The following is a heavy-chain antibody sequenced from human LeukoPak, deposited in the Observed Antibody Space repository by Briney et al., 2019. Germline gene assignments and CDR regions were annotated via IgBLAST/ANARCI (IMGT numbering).Heavy chain of an antibody. Sequence: PGGSLRLSCAASGFTFSSYGMHWVRQAPGKGLEWVAVIWYDGSNKYYADSVKGRFTISRDNSKNTLYLQMNSLRAEDTAVYYCARDYRDIAEERAFDIWGQGTMVTVSS. J-gene: IGHJ3*02. CDR3: ARDYRDIAEERAFDI. CDR1: GFTFSSYG. D-gene: IGHD3-16*02. CDR2: IWYDGSNK. V-gene: IGHV3-33*01.